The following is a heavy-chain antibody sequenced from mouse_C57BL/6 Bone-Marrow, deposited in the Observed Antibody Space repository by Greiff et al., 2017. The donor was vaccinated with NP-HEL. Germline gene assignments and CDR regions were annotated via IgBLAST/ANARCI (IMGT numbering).Heavy chain of an antibody. CDR2: ISSGSSTI. CDR3: AREPNYGSSPYWYFDV. D-gene: IGHD1-1*01. J-gene: IGHJ1*03. Sequence: EVMLVESGGGLVKPGGSLKLSCAASGFTFSDYGMHWVRQAPETGLEWVAYISSGSSTIYYADTVKGRFTISIDNAKNTLFLQMTSLRSEDTAMYYCAREPNYGSSPYWYFDVGGTGTTVTVSS. V-gene: IGHV5-17*01. CDR1: GFTFSDYG.